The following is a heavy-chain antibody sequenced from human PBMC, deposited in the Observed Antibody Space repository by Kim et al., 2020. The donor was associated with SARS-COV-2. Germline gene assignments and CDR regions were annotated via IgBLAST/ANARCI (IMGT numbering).Heavy chain of an antibody. D-gene: IGHD5-18*01. J-gene: IGHJ3*02. CDR3: ARESRTAMPTATAFDI. Sequence: SVKGRFTISRDNAKNSLYLQMNSLRAEDTAVYYCARESRTAMPTATAFDIWGQGTMVTVSS. V-gene: IGHV3-48*03.